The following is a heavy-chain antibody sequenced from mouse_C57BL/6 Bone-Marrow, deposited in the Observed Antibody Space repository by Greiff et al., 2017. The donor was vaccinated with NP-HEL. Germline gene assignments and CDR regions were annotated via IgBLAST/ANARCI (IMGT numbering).Heavy chain of an antibody. V-gene: IGHV5-6*01. D-gene: IGHD1-1*01. Sequence: EVNLVESGGDLVKPGGSLKLSCAASGFTFSSYGMSWVRQTPDKRLEWVATISSGGSYTYYPDSVKGRFTISRDNAKNTLYLQMSSLKSEDTAMYYCARPPITTVVAPYYAMDYWGQGTSVTVSS. CDR1: GFTFSSYG. J-gene: IGHJ4*01. CDR3: ARPPITTVVAPYYAMDY. CDR2: ISSGGSYT.